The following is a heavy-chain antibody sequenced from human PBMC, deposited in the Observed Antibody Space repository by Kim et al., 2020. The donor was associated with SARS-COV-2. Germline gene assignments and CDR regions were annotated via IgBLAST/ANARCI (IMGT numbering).Heavy chain of an antibody. D-gene: IGHD6-13*01. J-gene: IGHJ4*02. CDR3: ARGGIAAAEQDY. Sequence: NHNPPLKSRVTISVDTSKNQFSLKLSSVTAADTAVYYCARGGIAAAEQDYWGQGTLVTVSS. V-gene: IGHV4-34*01.